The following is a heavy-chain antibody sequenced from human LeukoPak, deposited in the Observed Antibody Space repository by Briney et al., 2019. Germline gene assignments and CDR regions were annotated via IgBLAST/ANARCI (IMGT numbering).Heavy chain of an antibody. D-gene: IGHD1-26*01. CDR2: IHYSGST. Sequence: SETLSLTCTVSGGSISSYYWSWIRQPPGKGLEWIGYIHYSGSTNYNPSLKSRVTISVDTSKNQFSLKLSSVTAADTAVYYCARDFSGSYGNFDYWGQGTLVTVSS. J-gene: IGHJ4*02. V-gene: IGHV4-59*01. CDR1: GGSISSYY. CDR3: ARDFSGSYGNFDY.